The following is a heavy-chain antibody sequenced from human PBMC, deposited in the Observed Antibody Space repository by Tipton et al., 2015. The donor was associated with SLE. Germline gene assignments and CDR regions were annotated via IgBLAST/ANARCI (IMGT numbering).Heavy chain of an antibody. Sequence: SLRLSCAASGFTFSSYGMHWVRQAPGKGLEGVAFIRYDGSNKYYADSVKGRFTISRDNSKNTLYLQMNSLRAEDTAVYYCAKDYSSSPDYWGQGTLVTVSS. CDR1: GFTFSSYG. J-gene: IGHJ4*01. CDR2: IRYDGSNK. CDR3: AKDYSSSPDY. V-gene: IGHV3-30*02. D-gene: IGHD6-6*01.